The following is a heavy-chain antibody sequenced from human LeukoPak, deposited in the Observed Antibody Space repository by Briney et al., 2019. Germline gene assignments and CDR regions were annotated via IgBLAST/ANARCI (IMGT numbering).Heavy chain of an antibody. D-gene: IGHD3-10*01. Sequence: SETLSLTCTVSGGSISSGDSYWSWIRQPPGKGLEWVGYIYYTEGAYYNPSLKSRVTISIDASKNQFSLKLSSVTAADTAVYYCARISGSGSLAYLNCWGQGTLVTVSP. V-gene: IGHV4-30-4*01. CDR3: ARISGSGSLAYLNC. J-gene: IGHJ4*02. CDR2: IYYTEGA. CDR1: GGSISSGDSY.